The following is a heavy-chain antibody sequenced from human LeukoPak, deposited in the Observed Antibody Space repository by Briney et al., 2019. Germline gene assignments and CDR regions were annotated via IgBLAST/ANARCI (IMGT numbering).Heavy chain of an antibody. CDR3: AKVLQHPPYCGGDCYLYYFDY. CDR1: GFTFSSYG. D-gene: IGHD2-21*02. CDR2: ISGSGGST. V-gene: IGHV3-23*01. Sequence: GGSLRLSCAASGFTFSSYGMSWVRQAPGKGLEWVSAISGSGGSTYYADSVKGRFTISRDNSKNTLYLQMNSLRAEDTAVYYCAKVLQHPPYCGGDCYLYYFDYWGQGTLVTVSS. J-gene: IGHJ4*02.